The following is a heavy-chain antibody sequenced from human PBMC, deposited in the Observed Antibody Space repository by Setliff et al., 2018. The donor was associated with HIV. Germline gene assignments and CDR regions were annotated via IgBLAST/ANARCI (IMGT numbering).Heavy chain of an antibody. CDR1: GYTFTDYY. V-gene: IGHV1-69-2*01. D-gene: IGHD3-10*01. Sequence: ASVKVSCKASGYTFTDYYIHWVQQAPGKGLEWMGRVDPEDGETTYAEKFQGRITITADTSTDTAYLEMSSLTNEDTAFYYCAKDTQTGYYDYWGQGTLVTVSS. CDR2: VDPEDGET. CDR3: AKDTQTGYYDY. J-gene: IGHJ4*02.